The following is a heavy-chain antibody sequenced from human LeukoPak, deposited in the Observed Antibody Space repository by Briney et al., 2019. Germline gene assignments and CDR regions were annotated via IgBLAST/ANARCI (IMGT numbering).Heavy chain of an antibody. J-gene: IGHJ5*02. D-gene: IGHD3-22*01. CDR2: INPSGGST. Sequence: ASVKVSCTASGYTFTSYYMHWVRQAPGQGLEWMGIINPSGGSTSYAQKFQGRVTMTRDTSTSTVYMELSSLRSEDTAVYYCARLRPTYYYDRGWFDPWGQGTLVTVSS. CDR1: GYTFTSYY. V-gene: IGHV1-46*01. CDR3: ARLRPTYYYDRGWFDP.